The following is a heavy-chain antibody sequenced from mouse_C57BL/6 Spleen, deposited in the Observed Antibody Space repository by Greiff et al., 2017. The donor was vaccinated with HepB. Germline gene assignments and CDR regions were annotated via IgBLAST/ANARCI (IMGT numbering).Heavy chain of an antibody. V-gene: IGHV1-18*01. CDR1: GYTFTDYN. D-gene: IGHD2-5*01. CDR2: INPNNGGT. CDR3: ARGGTDYSNRAWFAY. J-gene: IGHJ3*01. Sequence: SGPELVKPGASVKIPCKASGYTFTDYNMDWVKQSHGKSLEWIGDINPNNGGTIYNQKFKGKATLTVDKSSSTAYMELRSLTSEDTAVYYCARGGTDYSNRAWFAYWGQGTLVTVSA.